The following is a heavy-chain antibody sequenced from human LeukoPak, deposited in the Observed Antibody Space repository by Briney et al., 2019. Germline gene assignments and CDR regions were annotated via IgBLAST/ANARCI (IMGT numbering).Heavy chain of an antibody. V-gene: IGHV4-39*01. J-gene: IGHJ4*02. CDR3: ARHEVWAGYDFWSGYYGHYFDY. D-gene: IGHD3-3*01. Sequence: SETLSLTCTVSGGSISSSSYYWGWIRQPPGKGLEWIGSIYYSGSTCYNPSLKSRVTISVDTSKNQFSLKLSSVTAADTAVYYCARHEVWAGYDFWSGYYGHYFDYWGQGTLVTVSS. CDR1: GGSISSSSYY. CDR2: IYYSGST.